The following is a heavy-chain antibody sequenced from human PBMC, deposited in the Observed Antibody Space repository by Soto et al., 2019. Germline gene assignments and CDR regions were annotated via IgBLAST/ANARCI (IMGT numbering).Heavy chain of an antibody. CDR2: IIPIFGTA. D-gene: IGHD3-22*01. CDR1: GGTFSSYA. Sequence: SVKVSCKASGGTFSSYAISWVRQAPGQVLEWMGGIIPIFGTANYAQKFQGRVTITADKSTSTAYMELSSLRSEDTAVYYCARDPAYAGSSGSEARGMDVWGQGTTVTVSS. J-gene: IGHJ6*02. V-gene: IGHV1-69*06. CDR3: ARDPAYAGSSGSEARGMDV.